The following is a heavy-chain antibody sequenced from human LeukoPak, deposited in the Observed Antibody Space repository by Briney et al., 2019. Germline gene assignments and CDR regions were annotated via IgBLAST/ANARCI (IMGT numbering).Heavy chain of an antibody. V-gene: IGHV3-11*01. CDR2: ISSSGSTI. J-gene: IGHJ6*02. D-gene: IGHD2-2*01. Sequence: GGSLRLSCAASGFTFSDYYMSWLRQAPGKGLEWVSYISSSGSTIYYADSVKGRFTISRDNAKNSLYLQMNSLRAEDTAVYYCARDVVVVPAPPYYYGMDVWGQGTTVTVSS. CDR1: GFTFSDYY. CDR3: ARDVVVVPAPPYYYGMDV.